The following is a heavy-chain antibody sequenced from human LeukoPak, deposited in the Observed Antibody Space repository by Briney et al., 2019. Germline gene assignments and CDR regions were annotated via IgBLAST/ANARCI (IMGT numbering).Heavy chain of an antibody. D-gene: IGHD4-11*01. CDR1: GFTFDDYA. CDR3: AKGTIMTTVTTDYMDV. V-gene: IGHV3-9*01. CDR2: ISWNSGSI. Sequence: GGSLRLSCAASGFTFDDYAMHWVRQAPGKGLEWVSGISWNSGSIGYAVSVKGRFTISRDNAKNSLYLQMNSLRAEDTALYYCAKGTIMTTVTTDYMDVWGKGTTVTVSS. J-gene: IGHJ6*03.